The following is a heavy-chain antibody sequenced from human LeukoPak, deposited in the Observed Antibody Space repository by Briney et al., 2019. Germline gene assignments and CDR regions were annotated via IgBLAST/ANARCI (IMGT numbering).Heavy chain of an antibody. CDR3: ARDSGLGAHI. J-gene: IGHJ3*02. V-gene: IGHV3-7*01. CDR1: GFTFTTYW. D-gene: IGHD1-26*01. Sequence: GGSLRLSCAASGFTFTTYWMSWVRQAPGKGLEWVANINQGGSEKYYVDSVKGRFTISRDNAKNLLYLQMNSLGDEDTAVYYCARDSGLGAHIWGQGTMVTVSS. CDR2: INQGGSEK.